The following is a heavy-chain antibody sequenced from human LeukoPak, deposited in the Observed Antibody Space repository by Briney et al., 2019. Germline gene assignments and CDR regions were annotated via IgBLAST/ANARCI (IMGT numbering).Heavy chain of an antibody. J-gene: IGHJ4*03. D-gene: IGHD3-3*01. CDR1: GFTFSRDR. CDR2: ISSGSSVT. CDR3: VRSREWLLFDN. Sequence: PGGSLRLSCAASGFTFSRDRMNWVRQAPGKGLEWISYISSGSSVTYHADSVKGRFTISRDNVKNSLYLQMNSLRAEDTAVYYCVRSREWLLFDNWGQGTLVTVSS. V-gene: IGHV3-48*01.